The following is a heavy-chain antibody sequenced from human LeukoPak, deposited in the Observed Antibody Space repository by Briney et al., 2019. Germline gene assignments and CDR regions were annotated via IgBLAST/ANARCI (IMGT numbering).Heavy chain of an antibody. V-gene: IGHV3-53*01. CDR3: ARGDTAMASHFDY. D-gene: IGHD5-18*01. Sequence: PGGSLRLSCAASGFTVSSSYMNWVRQAPGKGLEWVSVIYSGGNTYYIDSVKGRFTISRDNSKNTLYLQMNSLRAEDTAVYYCARGDTAMASHFDYWGQGTLVTVSS. CDR2: IYSGGNT. J-gene: IGHJ4*02. CDR1: GFTVSSSY.